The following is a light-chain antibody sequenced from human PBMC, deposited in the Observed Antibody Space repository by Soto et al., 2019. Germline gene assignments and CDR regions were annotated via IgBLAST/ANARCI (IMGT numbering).Light chain of an antibody. J-gene: IGKJ1*01. V-gene: IGKV1-39*01. CDR1: QSISTY. CDR3: QKLNAYPPWT. Sequence: DIQMTQSPSSLSASVGDRVTITCRASQSISTYLNWYQQKPGRAPKLLIFVASRLESGVPSRFSGSGSGTDFTLTISSLQPEDFATYFCQKLNAYPPWTFGQGTKVDIK. CDR2: VAS.